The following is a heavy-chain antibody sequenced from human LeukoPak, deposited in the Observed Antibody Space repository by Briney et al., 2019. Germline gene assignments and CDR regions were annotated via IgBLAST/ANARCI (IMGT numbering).Heavy chain of an antibody. Sequence: SETLSLTCTVSGGSISSGDYYWSWIRQPPGKGLEWIGYIYYSGSTYYNPSLKSRVTISVDTSKNQFPLKLSSVTAADTAVYYCAQWELLYAFDIWGQGTMVTVSS. J-gene: IGHJ3*02. CDR3: AQWELLYAFDI. CDR2: IYYSGST. V-gene: IGHV4-30-4*08. CDR1: GGSISSGDYY. D-gene: IGHD1-26*01.